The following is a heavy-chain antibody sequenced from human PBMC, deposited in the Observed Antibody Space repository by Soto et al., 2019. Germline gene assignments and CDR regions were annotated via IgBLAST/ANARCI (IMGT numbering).Heavy chain of an antibody. CDR1: GGSISSYY. J-gene: IGHJ4*02. CDR3: ARGLLHDY. V-gene: IGHV4-59*01. CDR2: IYYSGST. Sequence: KPSETLSLTCTVSGGSISSYYCSWIRQPPGKGLEWIGYIYYSGSTNYNPSLKSRVTISVDTSKNQFSLKLSSVTAADTAVYYCARGLLHDYWGQGTLVTVSS.